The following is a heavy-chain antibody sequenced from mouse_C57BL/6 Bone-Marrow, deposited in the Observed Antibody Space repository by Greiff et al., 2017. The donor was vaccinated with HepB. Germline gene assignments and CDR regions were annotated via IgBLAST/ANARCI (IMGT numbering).Heavy chain of an antibody. CDR3: AIGAYYSNYGLYYAMDY. D-gene: IGHD2-5*01. Sequence: QVHVKQPGAELVKPGASVKVSCKASGYTFTSYWMHWVKQRPGQGLEWIGRIHPSDSDTNYNQKFKGKATLTVDKSSSTAYMQLSSLTSEDSAVYYCAIGAYYSNYGLYYAMDYWGQGTSVTVSS. CDR1: GYTFTSYW. V-gene: IGHV1-74*01. CDR2: IHPSDSDT. J-gene: IGHJ4*01.